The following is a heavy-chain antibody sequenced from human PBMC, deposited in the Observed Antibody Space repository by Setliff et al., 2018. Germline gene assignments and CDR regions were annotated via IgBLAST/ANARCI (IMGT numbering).Heavy chain of an antibody. J-gene: IGHJ5*02. D-gene: IGHD3-3*01. CDR1: GASINNHF. CDR3: AKVITVFGVVIMENWFDP. CDR2: LSHSGSS. Sequence: TLSLTCTVSGASINNHFWSWIRQPPGKGLEWIGYLSHSGSSNYNPSLKSRVTMLVDTSKNQFSLKLSSVTAADTAVYYCAKVITVFGVVIMENWFDPWGQGTLVTVSS. V-gene: IGHV4-59*11.